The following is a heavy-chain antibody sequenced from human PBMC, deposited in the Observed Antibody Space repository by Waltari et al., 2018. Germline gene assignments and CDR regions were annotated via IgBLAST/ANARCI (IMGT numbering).Heavy chain of an antibody. CDR2: ISSSSSYI. CDR1: GFTFSSYS. V-gene: IGHV3-21*01. CDR3: ARDNDSSGGGGYYFDY. Sequence: EVQLVESGGGLVKPGGSLRLSCAASGFTFSSYSMKWVRQAPGKGLEWVSSISSSSSYIYYADSVKGRFTISRDNAKNSLHLQMNSLRPEDTAVYYCARDNDSSGGGGYYFDYWGQGALVTVSS. J-gene: IGHJ4*02. D-gene: IGHD6-19*01.